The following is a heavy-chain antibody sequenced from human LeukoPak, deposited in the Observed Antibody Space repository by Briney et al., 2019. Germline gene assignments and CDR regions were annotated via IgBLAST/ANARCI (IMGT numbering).Heavy chain of an antibody. J-gene: IGHJ4*02. CDR1: GFTFNSYT. Sequence: GGSLRLSCAASGFTFNSYTMNWVRQAPGKGLEWVSSISTSSSYIYYADSVKGRFTSSRDNAKNSLYLQMNSLRAEDTAVYYSARGKWFGELGFDYWGQGTLVTVSS. CDR2: ISTSSSYI. CDR3: ARGKWFGELGFDY. D-gene: IGHD3-10*01. V-gene: IGHV3-21*01.